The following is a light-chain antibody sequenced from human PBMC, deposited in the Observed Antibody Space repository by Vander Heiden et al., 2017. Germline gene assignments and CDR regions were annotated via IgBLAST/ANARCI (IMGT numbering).Light chain of an antibody. Sequence: QSALTQPPSVSGSPGQSITISCTATTSDIGIYNYVSWYPQHPGTAAKLIIYEVSNRPSGVSDRFSGSKSGNTASLTISGLQAEDEADYYCTAKTSNNTLVFGGGTKLTVL. CDR2: EVS. CDR3: TAKTSNNTLV. CDR1: TSDIGIYNY. V-gene: IGLV2-14*01. J-gene: IGLJ2*01.